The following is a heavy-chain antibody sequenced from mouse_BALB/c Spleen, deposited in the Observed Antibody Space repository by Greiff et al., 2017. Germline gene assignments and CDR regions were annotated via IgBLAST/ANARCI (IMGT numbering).Heavy chain of an antibody. CDR1: GFSLTSYG. D-gene: IGHD6-1*01. J-gene: IGHJ4*01. V-gene: IGHV2-2*02. Sequence: QVQLKESGSGLVQPSQSLSITCTVSGFSLTSYGVHWVRQSPGKGLEWLGVIWSGGSTDYNAAFISRLSISKDNSKSQVFFKMNSLQANDTAIYYCARKTDARGYAMDYWGQGTSVTVSS. CDR2: IWSGGST. CDR3: ARKTDARGYAMDY.